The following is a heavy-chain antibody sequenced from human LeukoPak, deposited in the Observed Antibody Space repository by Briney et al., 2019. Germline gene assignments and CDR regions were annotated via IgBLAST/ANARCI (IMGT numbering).Heavy chain of an antibody. CDR2: ISGSGGST. CDR3: AKDSLTGVYYYGMDV. CDR1: GFTFSSYA. D-gene: IGHD7-27*01. V-gene: IGHV3-23*01. Sequence: GGSLRLSCAASGFTFSSYAMSWVRQAPGKGLEWVSAISGSGGSTYYADSVKGRFTISRDNSKNTLYLQMNSLRAEDTALYYCAKDSLTGVYYYGMDVWGQGTTVTVPS. J-gene: IGHJ6*02.